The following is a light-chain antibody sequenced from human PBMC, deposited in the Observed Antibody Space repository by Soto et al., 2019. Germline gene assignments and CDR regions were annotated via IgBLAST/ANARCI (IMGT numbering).Light chain of an antibody. Sequence: DVVMTQSPLSLPVTLGQPASISCRSSQSLVYSDGNTFLSWFHQRPGQSPRRLIYKISNRDSGGPERVSDSGSGTDFTLEISRVEAEDVGIYYCMQSTHWYTFGQGAKLEIK. CDR2: KIS. J-gene: IGKJ2*01. V-gene: IGKV2-30*01. CDR3: MQSTHWYT. CDR1: QSLVYSDGNTF.